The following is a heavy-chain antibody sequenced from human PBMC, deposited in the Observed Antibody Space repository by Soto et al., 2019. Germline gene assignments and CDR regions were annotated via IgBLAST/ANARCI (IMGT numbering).Heavy chain of an antibody. D-gene: IGHD2-8*01. CDR1: GGSISSYY. J-gene: IGHJ5*02. CDR2: IYYSGST. Sequence: PXETLSLTCTVSGGSISSYYWSWIRQPPGKGLEWIGYIYYSGSTNYNPSLKSRVTISVDTSKNQFPLKLSSVTAADTAVYYCARDLRCTNGVCYPFWFDHWGQGTLVTVSS. CDR3: ARDLRCTNGVCYPFWFDH. V-gene: IGHV4-59*01.